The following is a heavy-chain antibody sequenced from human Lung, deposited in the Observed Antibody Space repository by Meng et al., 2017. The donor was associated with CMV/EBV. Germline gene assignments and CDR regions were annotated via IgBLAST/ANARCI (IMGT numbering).Heavy chain of an antibody. Sequence: ASVXVSXKAFGYTFTDYYIHWVRQAPGQGLEWMGWINPNSGVTNYAQKFQGRVSMTRDMSISAAYMELSGLRSDDTAAFYCAREARGNSGFYYFFDYWGQGTXVTVYS. D-gene: IGHD3-22*01. J-gene: IGHJ4*02. CDR3: AREARGNSGFYYFFDY. CDR2: INPNSGVT. CDR1: GYTFTDYY. V-gene: IGHV1-2*02.